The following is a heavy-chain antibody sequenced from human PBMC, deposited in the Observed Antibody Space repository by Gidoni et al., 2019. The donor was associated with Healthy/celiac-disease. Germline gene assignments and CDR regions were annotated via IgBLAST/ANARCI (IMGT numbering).Heavy chain of an antibody. V-gene: IGHV4-31*03. CDR2: IYYSGST. J-gene: IGHJ4*02. CDR1: GGSISSGGYY. Sequence: QVQLQESGPGLVKPSQTLSLTCTVSGGSISSGGYYWSWIRQHPGKGLEWLGYIYYSGSTYYNPSLKSRVTISVDTSKNQFSLKLSSVTAADTAVYYCARTIGYCSSTSCPGIAARYFDYWGQGTLVTVSS. D-gene: IGHD2-2*01. CDR3: ARTIGYCSSTSCPGIAARYFDY.